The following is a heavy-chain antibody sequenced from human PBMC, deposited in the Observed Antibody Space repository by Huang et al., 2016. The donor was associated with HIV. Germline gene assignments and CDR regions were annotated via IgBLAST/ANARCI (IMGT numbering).Heavy chain of an antibody. Sequence: QVQLEQSGPAVRKPGSSVKVSCQASGGSFRDQIISWVRQAPGQRFEWMGGIIPLLRATAYAQEFKGRGTMTADESTATIYMELNSLTSEDTTVYYCAMSLRYQYDSRSYWGRYFDYWGQGTLVTVSS. CDR2: IIPLLRAT. CDR3: AMSLRYQYDSRSYWGRYFDY. D-gene: IGHD3-16*01. V-gene: IGHV1-69*01. J-gene: IGHJ4*02. CDR1: GGSFRDQI.